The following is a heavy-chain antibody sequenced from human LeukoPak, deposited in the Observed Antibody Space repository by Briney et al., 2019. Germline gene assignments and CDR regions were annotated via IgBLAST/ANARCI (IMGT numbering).Heavy chain of an antibody. V-gene: IGHV1-8*01. CDR3: ARDFRGDYFPCYYYYYYGMDV. CDR2: MNPNSGNT. J-gene: IGHJ6*02. Sequence: ASVKVFCKASGYTFTSYDIKWVRQATGQGREWMGWMNPNSGNTGYAQKFQGRVTMTRNTSISTAYMELSSLRSEDTAVYYCARDFRGDYFPCYYYYYYGMDVWGQGTTVTVSS. CDR1: GYTFTSYD. D-gene: IGHD2/OR15-2a*01.